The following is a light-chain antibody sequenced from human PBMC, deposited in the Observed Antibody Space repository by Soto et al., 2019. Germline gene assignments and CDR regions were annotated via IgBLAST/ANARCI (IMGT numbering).Light chain of an antibody. CDR3: ATWDDSLIRVV. Sequence: QSAMTQPPSVSAAPGQKVTISCSGSSSNIGGNSVSWYQQLPGTAPKLLIYDDDQRPSGVPDRFSGSKSGTSASLAISGLQSEDEADYYCATWDDSLIRVVFGGGTKLTVL. CDR2: DDD. CDR1: SSNIGGNS. J-gene: IGLJ2*01. V-gene: IGLV1-44*01.